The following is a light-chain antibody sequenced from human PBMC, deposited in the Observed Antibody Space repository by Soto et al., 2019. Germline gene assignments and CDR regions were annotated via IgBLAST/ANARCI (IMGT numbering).Light chain of an antibody. J-gene: IGKJ4*01. V-gene: IGKV1-5*03. CDR1: ESISSW. CDR2: KAS. CDR3: QQYSRFSLT. Sequence: DIQMTQSPSTLSASVGDRVTITCRASESISSWLAWYQQKPGKVPKLLIYKASSLESGVPSRFTGSGSGTEFTLTISSLQPDDFATYHCQQYSRFSLTFGGGTKVEIK.